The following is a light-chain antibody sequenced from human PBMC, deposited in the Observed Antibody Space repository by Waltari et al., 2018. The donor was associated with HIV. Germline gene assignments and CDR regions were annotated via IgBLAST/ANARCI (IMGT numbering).Light chain of an antibody. Sequence: QSVLTQPPSASGTPGQRITISCSGGRSNIGTNTVNWYPQLPGTAPKLLIYSNNQRPSGVPDRLSGSKSGNSASLAISGLQSEDEADYYCAAWDDSLNGAVFGGGTKLTVL. CDR2: SNN. CDR3: AAWDDSLNGAV. V-gene: IGLV1-44*01. CDR1: RSNIGTNT. J-gene: IGLJ2*01.